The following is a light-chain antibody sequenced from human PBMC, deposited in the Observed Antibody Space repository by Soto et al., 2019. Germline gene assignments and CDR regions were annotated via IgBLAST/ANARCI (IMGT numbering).Light chain of an antibody. CDR1: QTINRY. Sequence: IQMTQSPSSLSASVGDRVTITCRASQTINRYLSWYQQKPGKAPNRLISAASTLQAGVPSRFSGSESGTEFTLTISSLQPEDFATYYCQQTYSSPWTVGQGTKVDIK. J-gene: IGKJ1*01. V-gene: IGKV1-39*01. CDR3: QQTYSSPWT. CDR2: AAS.